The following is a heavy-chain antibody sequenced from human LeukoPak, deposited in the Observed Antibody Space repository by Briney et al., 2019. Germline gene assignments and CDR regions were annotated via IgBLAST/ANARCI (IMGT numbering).Heavy chain of an antibody. CDR2: IKSKTDGGTT. Sequence: GGSLRLSCAASGFTFSNAWMSWVRQAPGKGLEWVGRIKSKTDGGTTDYAAPVKGRFTISRDDSKNTLYLQMNSLKTEDTAVYYCTTDHRFMMTPPGVVYWGQGTLVTVSS. J-gene: IGHJ4*02. CDR1: GFTFSNAW. V-gene: IGHV3-15*01. D-gene: IGHD3-16*01. CDR3: TTDHRFMMTPPGVVY.